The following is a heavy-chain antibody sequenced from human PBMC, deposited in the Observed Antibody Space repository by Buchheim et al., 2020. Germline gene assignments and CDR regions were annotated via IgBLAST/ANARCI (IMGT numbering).Heavy chain of an antibody. Sequence: QVQLQESGPGLVKPSETLSLTCTVSGGSISSYYWSWIRQPPGKGLEWIGYIYYSGSTNYNPSLKRRVPITVDTYKNQFPLKLSSVTAADTAVYYCARVVKSWVTNYFDYWGQGTL. J-gene: IGHJ4*02. CDR1: GGSISSYY. D-gene: IGHD4-17*01. V-gene: IGHV4-59*01. CDR3: ARVVKSWVTNYFDY. CDR2: IYYSGST.